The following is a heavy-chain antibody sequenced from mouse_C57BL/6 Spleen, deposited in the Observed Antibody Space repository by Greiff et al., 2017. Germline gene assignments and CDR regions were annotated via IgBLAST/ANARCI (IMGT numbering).Heavy chain of an antibody. CDR2: INPSSGYT. V-gene: IGHV1-7*01. D-gene: IGHD1-1*01. Sequence: QVQLQQSGAELAKPGASVKLSCKASGYTFTSYWMHWVKQRPGQGLEWIGYINPSSGYTKYNQKFKDKATLTADKSSSTAYMQLSSLTYEDSAVYYCETIYYYGSSYIWYCDVGGTGTRAT. CDR1: GYTFTSYW. J-gene: IGHJ1*03. CDR3: ETIYYYGSSYIWYCDV.